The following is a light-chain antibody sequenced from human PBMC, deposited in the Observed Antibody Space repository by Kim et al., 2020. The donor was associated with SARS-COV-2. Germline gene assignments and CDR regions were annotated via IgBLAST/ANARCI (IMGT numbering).Light chain of an antibody. Sequence: DIQLTQSPSFLSASVGDRVTITCRASQGISSYLASYQQKPGKAPKLLIHAVSILQSGVPSRFSGNGSGTEFTLTISSLQPEDFATYYCQQLNNYPPTFGQGTKVEIK. CDR1: QGISSY. J-gene: IGKJ1*01. V-gene: IGKV1-9*01. CDR2: AVS. CDR3: QQLNNYPPT.